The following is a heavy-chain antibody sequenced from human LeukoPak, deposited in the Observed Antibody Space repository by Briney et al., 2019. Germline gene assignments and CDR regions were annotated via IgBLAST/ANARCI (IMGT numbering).Heavy chain of an antibody. V-gene: IGHV3-30*02. Sequence: GGSLRLSCAASGFTFSSYGMHWVRQAPGKGLEWVAFIRYDGSNKYYADSVKGRFTISSDNSKNTLYLQMNSLRAEDTAVYYCAKTVTPSVSGGFDPWGQGTLVTVSS. CDR3: AKTVTPSVSGGFDP. J-gene: IGHJ5*02. CDR1: GFTFSSYG. D-gene: IGHD3-10*01. CDR2: IRYDGSNK.